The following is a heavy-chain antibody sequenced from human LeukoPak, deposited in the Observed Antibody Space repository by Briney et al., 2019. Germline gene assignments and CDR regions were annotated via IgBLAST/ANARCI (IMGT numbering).Heavy chain of an antibody. V-gene: IGHV1-69*01. Sequence: SVKVSCKASGGTFSSYAISWVRQAPGHGLEWMGGIIPIFGTANYAQKFQGRVTITADESTSTAYMELSSLRSEDTAVYYCARDLTYYYDSSGYYWDAFDIWGQGTMVTVSS. CDR2: IIPIFGTA. CDR1: GGTFSSYA. CDR3: ARDLTYYYDSSGYYWDAFDI. D-gene: IGHD3-22*01. J-gene: IGHJ3*02.